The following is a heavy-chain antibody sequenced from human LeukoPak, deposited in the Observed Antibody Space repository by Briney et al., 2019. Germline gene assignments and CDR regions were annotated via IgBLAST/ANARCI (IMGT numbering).Heavy chain of an antibody. Sequence: SVKVSCKASGGTFSSYAISWVRQAPGQGLEWMGRIIPIFGTANYAQKFQGRVTITTDESTSTAYMELSSLRSEDTAVYYCARTINFDDLYYFDYWGQGTLVTVSS. V-gene: IGHV1-69*05. J-gene: IGHJ4*02. CDR2: IIPIFGTA. D-gene: IGHD3-9*01. CDR1: GGTFSSYA. CDR3: ARTINFDDLYYFDY.